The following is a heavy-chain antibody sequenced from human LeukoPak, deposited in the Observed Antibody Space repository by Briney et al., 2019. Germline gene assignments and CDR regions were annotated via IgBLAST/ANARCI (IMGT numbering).Heavy chain of an antibody. CDR1: GGSISGYY. Sequence: SETLSLTCAVYGGSISGYYWSWIRQPPGGGREWSGEINHSGSTNYNPSPKSRVTISVDTSKNQLSLKLSSVTAADTAVYYCARGLEEGSSDGYYYYYMDVWGKGTTVTGSS. D-gene: IGHD6-13*01. V-gene: IGHV4-34*01. CDR3: ARGLEEGSSDGYYYYYMDV. J-gene: IGHJ6*03. CDR2: INHSGST.